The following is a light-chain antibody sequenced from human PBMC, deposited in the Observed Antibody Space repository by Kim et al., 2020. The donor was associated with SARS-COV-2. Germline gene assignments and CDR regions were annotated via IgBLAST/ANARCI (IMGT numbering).Light chain of an antibody. CDR1: HSISSW. CDR3: QQDNSYPYT. V-gene: IGKV1-5*01. J-gene: IGKJ2*01. Sequence: GDRGTITWRDSHSISSWFAWYQQKPGKAPKLLIYDASSLESRVPSRVSGSGSGAEFTLTISSLQPDDFATYYCQQDNSYPYTFGQGTKLEI. CDR2: DAS.